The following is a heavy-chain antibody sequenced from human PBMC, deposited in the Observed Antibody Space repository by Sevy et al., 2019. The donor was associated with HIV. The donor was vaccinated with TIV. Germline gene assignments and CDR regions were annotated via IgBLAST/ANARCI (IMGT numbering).Heavy chain of an antibody. CDR3: AHETFGRFES. CDR1: GFTFSANW. J-gene: IGHJ4*02. D-gene: IGHD3-16*01. Sequence: WGSLRLSCAASGFTFSANWMNWVRQAPGKGLEWVANIKGDGSDKHYVDSVEGRFTISRDNAKNLLYLQMNSLRAEDTAVYYCAHETFGRFESWGQGTLVTVSS. CDR2: IKGDGSDK. V-gene: IGHV3-7*01.